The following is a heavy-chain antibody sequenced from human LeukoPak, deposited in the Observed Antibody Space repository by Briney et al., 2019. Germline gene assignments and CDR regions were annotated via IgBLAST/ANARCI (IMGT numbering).Heavy chain of an antibody. CDR1: GWSLSGYI. V-gene: IGHV4-34*01. CDR3: VRADGRDGYRGLVDY. Sequence: SETLSLTCAVYGWSLSGYIWSWIRQPPGKGVEWIGEINHSGSTDYNPSLKSRVTMSVDTSRNQFYFKLNSVTAADAAVYYCVRADGRDGYRGLVDYWGQGTLVTVSA. D-gene: IGHD5-24*01. J-gene: IGHJ4*02. CDR2: INHSGST.